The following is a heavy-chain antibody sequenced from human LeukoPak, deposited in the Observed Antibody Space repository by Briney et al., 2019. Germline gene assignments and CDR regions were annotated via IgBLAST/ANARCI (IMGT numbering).Heavy chain of an antibody. CDR1: GYSISSGYY. Sequence: SETLSLTCAVSGYSISSGYYWGWIRQPPGKGLEWIGSIYHSGSTYYNPSLKSRVTISVDTSKNHFSLKLSSVTAADTAVYYCARDRMYGSGSYFYYGMDVWGKGTTVTVSS. CDR3: ARDRMYGSGSYFYYGMDV. CDR2: IYHSGST. D-gene: IGHD3-10*01. J-gene: IGHJ6*04. V-gene: IGHV4-38-2*02.